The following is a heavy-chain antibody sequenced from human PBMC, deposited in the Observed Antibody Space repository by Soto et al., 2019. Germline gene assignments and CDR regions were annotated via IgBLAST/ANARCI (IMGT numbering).Heavy chain of an antibody. CDR1: GFTFTTYS. D-gene: IGHD5-18*01. V-gene: IGHV3-7*05. CDR3: VRGGLWLDY. Sequence: GGSLRLSCAAPGFTFTTYSMSWVRQAPGRGLEWVANIKQDGNEKNYVDSVKGRITISRDNAKNSLYLQMNSLRAEDTAVYYCVRGGLWLDYWGQGALVTSPQ. J-gene: IGHJ4*02. CDR2: IKQDGNEK.